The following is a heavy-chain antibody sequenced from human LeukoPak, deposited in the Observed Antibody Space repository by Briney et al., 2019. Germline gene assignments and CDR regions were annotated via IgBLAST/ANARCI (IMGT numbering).Heavy chain of an antibody. CDR1: GFTFSSYA. CDR3: ARTGVVYATYYFDY. Sequence: PGGSLRLSCAASGFTFSSYAMHWVRQAPGKGLEWVAVISYDGSNKYYADSVKGRFTISRDNSKNTLYLQMNSLRAEDTAVYYCARTGVVYATYYFDYWGQGTLVTVSS. D-gene: IGHD2-8*02. V-gene: IGHV3-30-3*01. CDR2: ISYDGSNK. J-gene: IGHJ4*02.